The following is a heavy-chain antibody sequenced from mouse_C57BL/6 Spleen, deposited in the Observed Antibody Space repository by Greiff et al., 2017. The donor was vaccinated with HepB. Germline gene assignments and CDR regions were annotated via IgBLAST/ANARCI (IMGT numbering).Heavy chain of an antibody. V-gene: IGHV5-4*01. Sequence: EVMLVESGGGLVKPGGSLKLSCAASGFTFSSYAMSWVRQTPEKRLEWVATISDGGSYTYYPANVKGRFTISRDNAKNNLYLQMSHLKSEDTAMYYCARDGYYYWGQGTTLTVSS. D-gene: IGHD2-3*01. J-gene: IGHJ2*01. CDR3: ARDGYYY. CDR2: ISDGGSYT. CDR1: GFTFSSYA.